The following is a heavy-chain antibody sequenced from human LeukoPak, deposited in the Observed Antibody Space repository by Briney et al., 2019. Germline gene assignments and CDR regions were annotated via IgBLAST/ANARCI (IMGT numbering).Heavy chain of an antibody. CDR1: GFTFSSYA. V-gene: IGHV3-30-3*01. Sequence: GGSLRLSCAASGFTFSSYAMHWVRQAPGKGLEWVAVISYDGSNKYYADSVKGRFTISRDNSKNTLYLQMNSLRAEDTAVYYCAKVGIAARPGPLGMDVWGQGTTVTVSS. CDR2: ISYDGSNK. CDR3: AKVGIAARPGPLGMDV. D-gene: IGHD6-6*01. J-gene: IGHJ6*02.